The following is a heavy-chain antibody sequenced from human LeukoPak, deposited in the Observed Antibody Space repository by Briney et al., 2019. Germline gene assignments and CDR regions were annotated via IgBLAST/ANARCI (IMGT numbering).Heavy chain of an antibody. CDR3: ARERRGSYYAFES. V-gene: IGHV3-11*05. Sequence: GGSLRLSCAAPGFSVSDYSISWIRQSPGKGPEWISYVMSGRGSTNYADSVKGRFTISRDNAKNSVALQLDGLRADDTAVYFCARERRGSYYAFESWGQGTLVTASS. J-gene: IGHJ4*02. CDR2: VMSGRGST. CDR1: GFSVSDYS. D-gene: IGHD3-16*01.